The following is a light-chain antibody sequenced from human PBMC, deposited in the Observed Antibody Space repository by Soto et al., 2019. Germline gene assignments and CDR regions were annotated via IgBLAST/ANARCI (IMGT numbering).Light chain of an antibody. Sequence: QSVLTQAASVSGSPGQSLTISCTGTRSDVGAYDLVSWYQQHPGKAPKLMIYEVNERPSGVPDRFSGSKSGNTASLTVSGLQAEDEADYYSSSYAASSNLFGTGTKVTVL. CDR1: RSDVGAYDL. CDR3: SSYAASSNL. J-gene: IGLJ1*01. CDR2: EVN. V-gene: IGLV2-14*02.